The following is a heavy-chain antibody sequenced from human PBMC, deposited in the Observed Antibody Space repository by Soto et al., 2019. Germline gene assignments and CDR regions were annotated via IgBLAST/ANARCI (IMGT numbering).Heavy chain of an antibody. CDR1: GYTFTGYY. CDR3: ARGCYNWNCDAFDI. J-gene: IGHJ3*02. D-gene: IGHD1-7*01. V-gene: IGHV1-2*04. CDR2: INPNSGGT. Sequence: WASVKVSCKASGYTFTGYYMHWVRQAPGQGLEWMGWINPNSGGTNYAQKFQGWVTMTRDTSISTAYMELSRLRSDDTAVYYCARGCYNWNCDAFDIWGQGTMVTVSS.